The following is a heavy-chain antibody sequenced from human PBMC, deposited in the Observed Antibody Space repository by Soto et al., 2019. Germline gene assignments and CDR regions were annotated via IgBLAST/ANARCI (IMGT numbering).Heavy chain of an antibody. D-gene: IGHD2-21*01. Sequence: QGQLLQSGDEVKKPGASVRVSCRASGYDFTSYGISWVRQAPGQGLEWVSWISAYNGKRDTAQKFQGRVTMTLDTSTDTAHMELGDLTSADTAVYYCARGRIVASINDAFEICGQGTMVAVSS. CDR3: ARGRIVASINDAFEI. CDR2: ISAYNGKR. V-gene: IGHV1-18*01. J-gene: IGHJ3*02. CDR1: GYDFTSYG.